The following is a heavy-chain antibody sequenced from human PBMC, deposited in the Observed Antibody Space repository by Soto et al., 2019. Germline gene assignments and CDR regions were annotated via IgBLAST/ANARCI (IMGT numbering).Heavy chain of an antibody. CDR3: ARVWSDCSSPSCYDKDAFDI. D-gene: IGHD3-3*01. J-gene: IGHJ3*02. CDR1: GDTFTSYT. V-gene: IGHV1-3*01. CDR2: INAGVGNR. Sequence: QAHLVQSGPEVKKPGASVKVSCKTSGDTFTSYTIHWVRQAPGQRLEWMGWINAGVGNRKYSQKFQGRVTITRDTSATTVYMELSSLTSEDTALYYCARVWSDCSSPSCYDKDAFDIWGQGTMVTVSS.